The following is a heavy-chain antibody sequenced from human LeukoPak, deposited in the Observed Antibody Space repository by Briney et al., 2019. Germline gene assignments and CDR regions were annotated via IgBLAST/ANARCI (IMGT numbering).Heavy chain of an antibody. V-gene: IGHV4-39*01. CDR1: GGSISSSSYY. J-gene: IGHJ6*03. Sequence: TSETLSLTCTVSGGSISSSSYYWGWIRQPPGQGLEWIGSIYCSGSTYYNPSLKIRVTISVDTSKDQFSLKLSSVTAADTAVYSCARRGGYCSGGSCWGTNYYYYMDVWGKGTTVTVSS. D-gene: IGHD2-15*01. CDR3: ARRGGYCSGGSCWGTNYYYYMDV. CDR2: IYCSGST.